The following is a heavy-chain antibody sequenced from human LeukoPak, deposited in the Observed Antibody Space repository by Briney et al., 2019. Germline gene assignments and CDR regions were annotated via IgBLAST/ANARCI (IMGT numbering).Heavy chain of an antibody. D-gene: IGHD3-9*01. CDR1: GGSLSNYY. V-gene: IGHV4-59*01. J-gene: IGHJ4*02. Sequence: SETLSLTCTVSGGSLSNYYWNWIRKPPGKGLEWIAYIYYSGSTNYNPSLKSRVTISLDTSKNQFSLKLSSVTTADTAVYYCARMPDILTGLDSWGQGTLVTVSS. CDR2: IYYSGST. CDR3: ARMPDILTGLDS.